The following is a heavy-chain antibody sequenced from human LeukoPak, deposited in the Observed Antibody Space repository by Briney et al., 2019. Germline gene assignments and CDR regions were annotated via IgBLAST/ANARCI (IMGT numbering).Heavy chain of an antibody. CDR1: GGSISSGSYS. CDR3: ARQNVQYFVWLQDYYYYYMDV. Sequence: SETLSLTCGVSGGSISSGSYSWSWIRQPPGKGLEWIGYMFYTGNTYYNPSLKSRVTISVDTSKNQFSLKVSSVTAADTALYYCARQNVQYFVWLQDYYYYYMDVWGKGTTVTVSS. CDR2: MFYTGNT. J-gene: IGHJ6*03. V-gene: IGHV4-30-4*07. D-gene: IGHD3-9*01.